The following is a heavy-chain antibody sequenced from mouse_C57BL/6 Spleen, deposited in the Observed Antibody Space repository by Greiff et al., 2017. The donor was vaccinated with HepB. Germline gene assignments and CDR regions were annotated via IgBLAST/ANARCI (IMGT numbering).Heavy chain of an antibody. CDR1: GYTFTEYS. CDR3: ARHEGDSDCAMDD. V-gene: IGHV1-62-2*01. CDR2: FYPGSGSL. J-gene: IGHJ4*01. D-gene: IGHD2-12*01. Sequence: VKLMESGAELVKPGASVKLSCKASGYTFTEYSIHWVKQRSGQGLEWIGWFYPGSGSLKSNEKFKDKATLTADKSSSTGDMELSSLTSEDSAVYFDARHEGDSDCAMDDWGQGTTVTVSS.